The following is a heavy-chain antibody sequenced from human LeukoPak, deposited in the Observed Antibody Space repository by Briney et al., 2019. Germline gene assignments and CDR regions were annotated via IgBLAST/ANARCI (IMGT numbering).Heavy chain of an antibody. D-gene: IGHD6-19*01. CDR1: GGSISSYY. CDR3: ARDGGSSGWYEIAY. Sequence: SETLSLTCTVSGGSISSYYWSWIRQPPGKGLEWIGYIYYSGSTYYNPSLKSRVTISVDTSKNQFSLKLSSVTAADTAVYYCARDGGSSGWYEIAYWGQGTLVTVSS. J-gene: IGHJ4*02. V-gene: IGHV4-59*12. CDR2: IYYSGST.